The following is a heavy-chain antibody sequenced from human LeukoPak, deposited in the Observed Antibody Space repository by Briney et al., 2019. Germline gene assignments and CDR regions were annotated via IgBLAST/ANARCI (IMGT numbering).Heavy chain of an antibody. CDR2: IRYDGSDK. D-gene: IGHD6-13*01. CDR3: AKDHVGTWSALDY. CDR1: EFSFSSYW. V-gene: IGHV3-30*02. Sequence: GGSLRLSCEGSEFSFSSYWMSWVRQAPGKGLEWVAFIRYDGSDKYYADSVKGRFILSRDNSRNTLSLEMNSLRAEDTAVYYCAKDHVGTWSALDYWGQGTLVTVSS. J-gene: IGHJ4*02.